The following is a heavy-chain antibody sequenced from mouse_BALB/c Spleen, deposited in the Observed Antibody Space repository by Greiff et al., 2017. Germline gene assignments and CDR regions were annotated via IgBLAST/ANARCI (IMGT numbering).Heavy chain of an antibody. V-gene: IGHV1-55*01. CDR1: GYNLTSYW. J-gene: IGHJ4*01. Sequence: QVQLQQPGAELVTPGTSVKLSCKASGYNLTSYWINWVQLRPGQGLEWSGDIYPGSGSTNYNEKFKSKATLNVDTSSSTAYMQLSSLASEDSALYYCARLGGLRRLDYWGQGTSVTVSS. CDR3: ARLGGLRRLDY. CDR2: IYPGSGST. D-gene: IGHD2-2*01.